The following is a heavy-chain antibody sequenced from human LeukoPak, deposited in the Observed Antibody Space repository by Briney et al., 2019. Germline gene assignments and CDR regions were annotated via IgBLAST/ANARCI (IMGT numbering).Heavy chain of an antibody. Sequence: GGSLRLSCAASGFTFSSYSMMWVRQAPGKGLEWVSYISSSSSTIYYADSVKGRFTISRDNSKNTLYLQMNSLRAEDTAVYYCAKDGDSSGYYHYFDYWGQGTLVTVSS. CDR2: ISSSSSTI. CDR3: AKDGDSSGYYHYFDY. V-gene: IGHV3-48*01. J-gene: IGHJ4*02. D-gene: IGHD3-22*01. CDR1: GFTFSSYS.